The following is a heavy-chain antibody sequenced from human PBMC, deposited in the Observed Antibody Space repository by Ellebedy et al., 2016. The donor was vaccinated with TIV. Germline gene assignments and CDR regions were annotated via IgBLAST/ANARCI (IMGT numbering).Heavy chain of an antibody. V-gene: IGHV3-74*01. CDR3: ARSRSSRTGSAFDF. J-gene: IGHJ3*01. CDR2: INTGGSTT. CDR1: GFTFSSYW. D-gene: IGHD1-1*01. Sequence: GESLKISXAASGFTFSSYWMHWVRQAPGKGLVWVSRINTGGSTTTYADSVKGRFTISRDNAKNSLFLQMNSLRAEDTAVYYCARSRSSRTGSAFDFWGQGTMVTVSS.